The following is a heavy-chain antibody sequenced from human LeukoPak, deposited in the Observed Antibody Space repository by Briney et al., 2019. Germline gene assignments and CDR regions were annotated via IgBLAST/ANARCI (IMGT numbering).Heavy chain of an antibody. D-gene: IGHD3-16*02. J-gene: IGHJ4*02. CDR3: ARARLGELSLYDY. Sequence: PGGSLRLSCAASGFTFSSYAMHWVRQAPGKGLEYVSAISSNGGSTYYANSVKGRFTISRDNSKNTLHLQMGSLRAEDMAVYYCARARLGELSLYDYWGQGTLVTVSS. CDR1: GFTFSSYA. CDR2: ISSNGGST. V-gene: IGHV3-64*01.